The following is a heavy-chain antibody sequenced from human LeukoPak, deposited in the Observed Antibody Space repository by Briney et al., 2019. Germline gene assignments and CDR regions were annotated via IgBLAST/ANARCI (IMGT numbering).Heavy chain of an antibody. CDR1: GFTFSSYE. V-gene: IGHV3-48*03. Sequence: GGSLRLSCAASGFTFSSYEMNWVRQAPGKGLEWLSYISSSGSTKYYADSVKGRFTISRDNAKNSLYLQMNSLRAEDTAVYYCAKKTWDSSAWYFFDYWGQGTLVTVSS. CDR2: ISSSGSTK. D-gene: IGHD3-22*01. J-gene: IGHJ4*02. CDR3: AKKTWDSSAWYFFDY.